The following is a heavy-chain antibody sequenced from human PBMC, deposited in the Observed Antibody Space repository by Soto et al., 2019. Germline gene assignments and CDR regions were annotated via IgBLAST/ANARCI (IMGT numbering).Heavy chain of an antibody. D-gene: IGHD1-26*01. J-gene: IGHJ4*02. CDR2: IYYSGST. CDR1: GGSISSSSSY. CDR3: ARHRENTLFDS. Sequence: LSLTCTVSGGSISSSSSYWGWIRQPPGKGLEWIESIYYSGSTNYNPSLKSRVTISVDTPKSQFSLKLSSVTAADTAVYYCARHRENTLFDSWGQGTLVTVSS. V-gene: IGHV4-39*01.